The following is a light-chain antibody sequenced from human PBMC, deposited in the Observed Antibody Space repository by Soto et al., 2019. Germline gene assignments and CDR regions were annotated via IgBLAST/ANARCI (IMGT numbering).Light chain of an antibody. CDR3: MQALQTPWT. J-gene: IGKJ1*01. CDR1: QSLLHSNGYTY. Sequence: DIVMTQSPLSLPVTAGEPASVSCRSSQSLLHSNGYTYLDWYLQKPGQSPQLLIYWGSNRASGVPDRFSGSGSGTDFTLTISRVEAEDVGVYYCMQALQTPWTFGQGTKVEIK. V-gene: IGKV2-28*01. CDR2: WGS.